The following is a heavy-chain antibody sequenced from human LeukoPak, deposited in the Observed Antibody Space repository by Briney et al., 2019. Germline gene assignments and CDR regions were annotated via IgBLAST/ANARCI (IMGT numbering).Heavy chain of an antibody. CDR1: DGSISSYY. CDR3: ATTLSAVAGHAGAFDI. D-gene: IGHD6-19*01. Sequence: SSETLSLTCTDSDGSISSYYWRWIRQPPGKGLEWIGYIYYSGSTNYNPSLKSRVTISVDTSKNQFSLKLSSVTAADTAVYYCATTLSAVAGHAGAFDIWGQGTMVTVSS. CDR2: IYYSGST. J-gene: IGHJ3*02. V-gene: IGHV4-59*01.